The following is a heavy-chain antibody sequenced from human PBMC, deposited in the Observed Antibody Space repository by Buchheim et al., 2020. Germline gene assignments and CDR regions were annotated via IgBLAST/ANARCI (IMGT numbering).Heavy chain of an antibody. CDR1: GGSISSGSYY. CDR2: IYTSGST. J-gene: IGHJ4*02. CDR3: AREDLEMATASTDY. Sequence: QVQLQESGPGLVKPSQTLSLTCTVSGGSISSGSYYWSWIRQPAGKGLEWIGRIYTSGSTNYNPSLKSRVTISVDTSKNQFSLKLSSVTAADTAVYYCAREDLEMATASTDYWGQGTL. D-gene: IGHD5-24*01. V-gene: IGHV4-61*02.